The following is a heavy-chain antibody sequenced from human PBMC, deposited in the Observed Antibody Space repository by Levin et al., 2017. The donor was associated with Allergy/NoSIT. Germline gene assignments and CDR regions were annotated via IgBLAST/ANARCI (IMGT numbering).Heavy chain of an antibody. Sequence: GESLKISCAASGFTFSSYGMHWVRQAPGKGLEWVAVIWYDGSNKYYADSVKGRFTISRDNSKNTLYLQMNSLRAEDTAVYYCARDKGSGYDSAGLFDYWGQGTLVTVSS. J-gene: IGHJ4*02. D-gene: IGHD5-12*01. CDR2: IWYDGSNK. V-gene: IGHV3-33*01. CDR1: GFTFSSYG. CDR3: ARDKGSGYDSAGLFDY.